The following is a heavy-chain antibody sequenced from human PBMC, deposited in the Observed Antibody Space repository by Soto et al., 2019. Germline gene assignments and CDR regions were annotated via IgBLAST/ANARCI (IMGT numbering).Heavy chain of an antibody. Sequence: GASVKVSCKASGYTFTSYGISWVRQAPGQGLEWMGWISAYNGNTNYAQKLQGRVTMTTDTSTSTAYMELRSLRSDDTAVYYCASLDHYYDSSGYYSDYWGQGTLVTAPQ. CDR1: GYTFTSYG. D-gene: IGHD3-22*01. CDR2: ISAYNGNT. CDR3: ASLDHYYDSSGYYSDY. J-gene: IGHJ4*02. V-gene: IGHV1-18*01.